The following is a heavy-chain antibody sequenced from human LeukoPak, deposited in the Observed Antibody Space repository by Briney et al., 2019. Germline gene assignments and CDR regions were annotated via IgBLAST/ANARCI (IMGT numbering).Heavy chain of an antibody. CDR1: GVSLRTSGVG. CDR3: AHSGQWQVRVFDY. V-gene: IGHV2-5*01. CDR2: IYWNDDK. J-gene: IGHJ4*02. D-gene: IGHD6-19*01. Sequence: SGPTLVNPTQTLTLTCTFSGVSLRTSGVGGGWIRQPPGKALEWLALIYWNDDKRYRPSLKSRLTITKDTSKIQVNLTMANKEAVDTSAYYCAHSGQWQVRVFDYGGQGTLVVVSS.